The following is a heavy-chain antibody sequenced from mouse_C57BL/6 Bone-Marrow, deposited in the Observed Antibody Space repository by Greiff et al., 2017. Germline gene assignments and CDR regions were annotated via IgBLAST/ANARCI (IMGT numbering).Heavy chain of an antibody. CDR3: ATTVVATWYFDV. J-gene: IGHJ1*03. D-gene: IGHD1-1*01. CDR1: GYTFTSYW. CDR2: IDPSDSET. V-gene: IGHV1-52*01. Sequence: VKLQQPGAELVRPGSSVKLSCKASGYTFTSYWMHWVKQRPIQGLEWIGNIDPSDSETHYNQKFKDKATLTVDKSSSTAYLQLSSLTSEDSAVYDWATTVVATWYFDVWGTGTTVTVSS.